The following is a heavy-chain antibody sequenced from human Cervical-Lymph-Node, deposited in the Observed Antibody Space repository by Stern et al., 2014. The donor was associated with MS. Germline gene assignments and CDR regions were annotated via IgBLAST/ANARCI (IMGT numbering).Heavy chain of an antibody. V-gene: IGHV5-51*01. Sequence: EVQLVQSGAEEKKPGESLKISCKGSGYSFTSYWIGWVRQMPGKGLEWMGIIYPGESDTRYRQSFQSKGNITADNTIRTAYLPCSSLKASDTAMYYCARRDSSGYQNDYWGQGTLFTVSS. CDR2: IYPGESDT. CDR1: GYSFTSYW. CDR3: ARRDSSGYQNDY. J-gene: IGHJ4*02. D-gene: IGHD3-22*01.